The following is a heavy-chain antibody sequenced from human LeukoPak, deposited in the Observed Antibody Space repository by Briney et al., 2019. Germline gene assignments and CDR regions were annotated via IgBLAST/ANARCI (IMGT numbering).Heavy chain of an antibody. CDR2: ISTRDNTK. V-gene: IGHV3-11*01. J-gene: IGHJ4*02. D-gene: IGHD4-23*01. CDR3: ARGARWAYYFDY. CDR1: GFTFSDYY. Sequence: GGSLRLSCAASGFTFSDYYMSWIRQVPGKGLEWLSFISTRDNTKQYADSVKGRFTISRDNANNSLFLQMNNLRGEGSAIYYCARGARWAYYFDYWGQGSLVTVSS.